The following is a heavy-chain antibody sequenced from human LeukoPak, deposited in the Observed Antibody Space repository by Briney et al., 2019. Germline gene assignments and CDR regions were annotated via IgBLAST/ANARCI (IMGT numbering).Heavy chain of an antibody. J-gene: IGHJ4*02. CDR1: GFTFSSYG. D-gene: IGHD2-21*01. CDR3: ARDSCGDCYLCDS. CDR2: ISYDENKI. V-gene: IGHV3-30*03. Sequence: GGSLRLSCAASGFTFSSYGVHWVRQAPGKGLDWVALISYDENKIHYADSMKGRFTISRDNSKNTLYLQMNSLRAEDTAVYYCARDSCGDCYLCDSWGQGTLVPVSS.